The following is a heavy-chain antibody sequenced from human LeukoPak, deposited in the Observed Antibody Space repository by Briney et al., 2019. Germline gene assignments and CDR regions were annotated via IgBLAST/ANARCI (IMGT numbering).Heavy chain of an antibody. CDR2: IYPNNGAT. J-gene: IGHJ4*02. CDR3: ARDGPAQMVDFDY. Sequence: ASVKVSCKASGYTFSGTGWYLYWLRQAPGQGLECMGWIYPNNGATGYAQKFQGRVAMTRDTSISTAYMELSRLRPDDTAVYYWARDGPAQMVDFDYWGQGTLVTVSS. V-gene: IGHV1-2*02. D-gene: IGHD3-10*01. CDR1: GYTFSGTGWY.